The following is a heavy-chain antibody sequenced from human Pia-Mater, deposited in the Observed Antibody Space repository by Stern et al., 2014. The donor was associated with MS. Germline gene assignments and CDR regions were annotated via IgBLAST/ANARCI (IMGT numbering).Heavy chain of an antibody. J-gene: IGHJ4*02. Sequence: VQLVESEGGVVQPGRSLRLSCAASGFTFSSYGMHLVRQAPGKGLEWVAVIWYDGSNKYYADSVKGRFTISRDNSKNTLYLQMNSLRAEDTAVYYCARDPSYCSGGSCYPSYFDYWGQGTLVTVSS. CDR3: ARDPSYCSGGSCYPSYFDY. CDR2: IWYDGSNK. CDR1: GFTFSSYG. D-gene: IGHD2-15*01. V-gene: IGHV3-33*01.